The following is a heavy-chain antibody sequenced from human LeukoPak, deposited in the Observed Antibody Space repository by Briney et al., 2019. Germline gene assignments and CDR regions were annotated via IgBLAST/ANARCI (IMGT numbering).Heavy chain of an antibody. CDR1: GFTFSSYA. V-gene: IGHV3-30-3*01. CDR2: ISYDGSNK. D-gene: IGHD6-19*01. Sequence: GGSLRLSCAASGFTFSSYAMHWVRQAPGKGLEWVAVISYDGSNKYYADSVKGRFTISRDNSKNTLYLQMNSLRAEDTAVYYCARDPSGWPFDYWGQGTLVTVSS. J-gene: IGHJ4*02. CDR3: ARDPSGWPFDY.